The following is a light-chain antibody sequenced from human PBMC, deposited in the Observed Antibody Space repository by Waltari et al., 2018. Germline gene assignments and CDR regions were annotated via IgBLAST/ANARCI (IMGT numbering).Light chain of an antibody. CDR2: AAS. Sequence: DIQMTQSPSSLSASVGDSATITCRASQSINTYLNWYQQKPGKAPELLIYAASSLQRGVPSAFSGSGSGTDFTLTISSLQPEDFATYFCQQGHSPPFTFGPGTKVDIK. CDR1: QSINTY. J-gene: IGKJ3*01. CDR3: QQGHSPPFT. V-gene: IGKV1-39*01.